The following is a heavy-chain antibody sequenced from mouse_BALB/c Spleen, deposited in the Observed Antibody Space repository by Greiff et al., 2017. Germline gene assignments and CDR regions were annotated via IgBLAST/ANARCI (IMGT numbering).Heavy chain of an antibody. J-gene: IGHJ3*01. D-gene: IGHD1-2*01. CDR3: TREGETTAFAY. CDR1: GFTFSSYT. V-gene: IGHV5-6-4*01. Sequence: EVMLVESGGGLVKPGGSLKLSCAASGFTFSSYTMSWVRQTPEKRLEWVATISSGGSYTYYPDSVKGRFTISRDNAKNTLYLQMSSLKSEDTAMYYCTREGETTAFAYWGQGTLVTVSA. CDR2: ISSGGSYT.